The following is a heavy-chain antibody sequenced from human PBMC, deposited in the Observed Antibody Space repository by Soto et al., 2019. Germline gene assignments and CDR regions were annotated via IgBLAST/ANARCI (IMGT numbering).Heavy chain of an antibody. J-gene: IGHJ4*02. CDR1: GGSISSGAYS. CDR2: VYHSGST. Sequence: QLQLQESGSGLVKPSQTLSLTCAVSGGSISSGAYSWIWSRQPPGKGLEWVGYVYHSGSTYYNPSLKSRVTISVERSKNQFSLKLSSVTAADTAVYYCARSGSTVTTLDYWGQGTLVTVSS. D-gene: IGHD2-2*01. V-gene: IGHV4-30-2*01. CDR3: ARSGSTVTTLDY.